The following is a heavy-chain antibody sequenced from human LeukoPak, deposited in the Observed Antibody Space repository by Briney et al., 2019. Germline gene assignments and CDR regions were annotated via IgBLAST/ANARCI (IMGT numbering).Heavy chain of an antibody. CDR1: GYTFTSYY. CDR2: INPSGGST. J-gene: IGHJ6*02. CDR3: ARDITWFGELLPSGMDV. Sequence: GASVKVSCKASGYTFTSYYMHWVRQAPGQGLEWMGIINPSGGSTSYAQKFQGRVTMTRDTSTSTVYMELSSLRSEDTAVYYCARDITWFGELLPSGMDVWGQGTTVTASS. D-gene: IGHD3-10*01. V-gene: IGHV1-46*01.